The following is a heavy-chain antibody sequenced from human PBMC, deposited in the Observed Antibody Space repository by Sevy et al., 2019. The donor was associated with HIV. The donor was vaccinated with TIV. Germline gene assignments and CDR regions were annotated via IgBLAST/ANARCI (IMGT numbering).Heavy chain of an antibody. CDR3: VREGCTKPHDY. CDR2: FCFGDGTM. V-gene: IGHV3-23*01. CDR1: GFTFSRYT. D-gene: IGHD2-8*01. Sequence: GGSLRLPCAASGFTFSRYTMTWVRQAPGKGLEWVSTFCFGDGTMNYADSAKGRFTISRDNSKNTLYLQMNSLRAEDTAIYYCVREGCTKPHDYWGQGTLVTVSS. J-gene: IGHJ4*02.